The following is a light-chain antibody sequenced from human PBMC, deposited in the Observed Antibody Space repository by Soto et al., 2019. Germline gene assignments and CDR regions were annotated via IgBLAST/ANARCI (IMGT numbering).Light chain of an antibody. CDR2: AAS. CDR3: QQSYNTPRT. V-gene: IGKV4-1*01. CDR1: QSVLYRSTRNSY. J-gene: IGKJ1*01. Sequence: DIMMAQSPDSLAVSLGERATINFTSSQSVLYRSTRNSYLAWYQQKPGQAPNXMIFAASNLQCGVPARFSGSGSGTDFTLTISSLQPEDVAMYYCQQSYNTPRTFGQGTKVDI.